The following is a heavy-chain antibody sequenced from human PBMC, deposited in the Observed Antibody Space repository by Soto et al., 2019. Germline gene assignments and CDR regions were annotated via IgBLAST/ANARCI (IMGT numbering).Heavy chain of an antibody. D-gene: IGHD6-6*01. CDR1: GFTFSSYG. Sequence: GGSLRLSCAASGFTFSSYGMHWVRQAPGKGLGWVAVIWYDGSNKYYADSVKGRFTISRDNSKNTLYLQMNSLRAEDTAVYYCARDIEYSSSSYYYYYGMDVWGQGTTVTVSS. CDR2: IWYDGSNK. CDR3: ARDIEYSSSSYYYYYGMDV. J-gene: IGHJ6*02. V-gene: IGHV3-33*01.